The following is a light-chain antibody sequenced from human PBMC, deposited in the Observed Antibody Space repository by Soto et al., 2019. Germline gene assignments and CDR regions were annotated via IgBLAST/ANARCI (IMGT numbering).Light chain of an antibody. CDR2: KAS. Sequence: DIQITQSPSTLSASVGDRVTITCRASQSISSWLAWYQQKPGKAPKLLIYKASSLESGVPSRFSGSGSGTEFTLTISSLQPDDFATYYCQQYNSYPITFGQEARLEI. CDR3: QQYNSYPIT. V-gene: IGKV1-5*03. J-gene: IGKJ5*01. CDR1: QSISSW.